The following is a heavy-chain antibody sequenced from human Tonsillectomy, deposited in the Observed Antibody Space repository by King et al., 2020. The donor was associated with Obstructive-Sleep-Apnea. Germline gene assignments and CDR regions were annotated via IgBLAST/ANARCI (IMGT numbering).Heavy chain of an antibody. Sequence: QLVQSGAEVKKPGASVKVSCKASGYTFTSYGISWVRQAPGQGLEWMGWISAYNGNTNYAQKLQGRVTMTTDTSTSTAYMELRSLRSDDTAWYYCARGPVYYYGSGSYYVPDYWGQGTLVTVSS. CDR1: GYTFTSYG. CDR2: ISAYNGNT. CDR3: ARGPVYYYGSGSYYVPDY. V-gene: IGHV1-18*01. D-gene: IGHD3-10*01. J-gene: IGHJ4*02.